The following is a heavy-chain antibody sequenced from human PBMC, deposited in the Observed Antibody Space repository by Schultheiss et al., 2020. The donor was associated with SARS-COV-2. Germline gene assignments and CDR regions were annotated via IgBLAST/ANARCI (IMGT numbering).Heavy chain of an antibody. Sequence: GALRLSCAASGFTFSSYWMHWVRQAPGKGLVWVSRINSDGSSTSYADSVKGRFTISRDNAKNTLYLQMNSLRAEDTAVYYCARGIAARFRYNWFDPWGQGTLVTVSS. CDR2: INSDGSST. D-gene: IGHD6-6*01. V-gene: IGHV3-74*01. CDR1: GFTFSSYW. CDR3: ARGIAARFRYNWFDP. J-gene: IGHJ5*02.